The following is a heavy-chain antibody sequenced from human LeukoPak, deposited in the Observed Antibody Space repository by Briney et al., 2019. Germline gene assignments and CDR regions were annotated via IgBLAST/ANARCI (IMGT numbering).Heavy chain of an antibody. Sequence: PSETLSLTCAVYGGSFSGYYWSWIRHPPGRGLEWIGEINHSGSTNYNPSLKSRVTISVDTSKNQFSLKRSSVTAADTAVYYCAREGVGNYWGHGTLVTVSS. CDR1: GGSFSGYY. J-gene: IGHJ4*01. V-gene: IGHV4-34*01. CDR3: AREGVGNY. CDR2: INHSGST. D-gene: IGHD7-27*01.